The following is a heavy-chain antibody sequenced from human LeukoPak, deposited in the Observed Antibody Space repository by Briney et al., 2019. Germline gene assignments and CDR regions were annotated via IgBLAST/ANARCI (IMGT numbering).Heavy chain of an antibody. CDR1: GGSISSSSYY. V-gene: IGHV4-39*07. CDR2: IYYSGST. J-gene: IGHJ4*02. D-gene: IGHD1-26*01. CDR3: AGMGATKATPGY. Sequence: SETLSLTCTVSGGSISSSSYYWGWIRQPPGKGLEWIGSIYYSGSTYYNPSLKSRVTIPVDTSKNQFSLKLSSVTAADTAVYYCAGMGATKATPGYWGQGTLVTVSS.